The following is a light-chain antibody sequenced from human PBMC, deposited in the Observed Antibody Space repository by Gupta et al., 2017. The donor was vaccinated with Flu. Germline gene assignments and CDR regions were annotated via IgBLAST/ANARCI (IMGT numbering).Light chain of an antibody. J-gene: IGKJ5*01. CDR2: DAS. CDR3: QQRVIWPPVT. CDR1: QTVSTY. V-gene: IGKV3-11*01. Sequence: VLTQSPATLSLSPGERATLSCRASQTVSTYLIWYQQKPGQAPRLLNYDASYRAPGIPARFSGSGSGTDFTLTISNLEPEDSATYYCQQRVIWPPVTFGQGTRLEIK.